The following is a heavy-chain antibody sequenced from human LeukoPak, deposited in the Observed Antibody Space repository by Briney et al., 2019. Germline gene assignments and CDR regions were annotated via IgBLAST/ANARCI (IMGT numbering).Heavy chain of an antibody. CDR1: GYLFTSYW. J-gene: IGHJ5*02. D-gene: IGHD1-26*01. Sequence: RGESLQISCQGSGYLFTSYWIGWVRQLPGKGLEWMGIIYPGDSDTRYSPSFQGQVTISADKSISTAYLQWSSLKASDTAMYYCARAYSGSYYWFDPWGQGTLVTVSS. V-gene: IGHV5-51*01. CDR3: ARAYSGSYYWFDP. CDR2: IYPGDSDT.